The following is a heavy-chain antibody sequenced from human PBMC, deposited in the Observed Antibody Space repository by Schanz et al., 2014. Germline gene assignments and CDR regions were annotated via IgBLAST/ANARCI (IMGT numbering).Heavy chain of an antibody. CDR3: ANAADWPVTRFDP. CDR1: GFSLDIFA. J-gene: IGHJ5*02. Sequence: EVHLLESGGGLVEPGGSLRLSCATSGFSLDIFAVSWVRQAPGKGLEWVSSFNDGGVNKYYADSVKGRFTISSDNSKSTLYLQMSSLRAEDTAVDYCANAADWPVTRFDPWGQGTLVTVSS. CDR2: FNDGGVNK. D-gene: IGHD3-9*01. V-gene: IGHV3-23*01.